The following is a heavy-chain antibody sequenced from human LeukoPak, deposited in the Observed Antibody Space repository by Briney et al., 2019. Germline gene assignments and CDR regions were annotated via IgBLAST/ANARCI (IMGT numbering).Heavy chain of an antibody. CDR3: ARETAAAGSFIAINDY. J-gene: IGHJ4*02. D-gene: IGHD6-13*01. V-gene: IGHV4-34*08. CDR2: INHSGST. CDR1: GFTFSTYW. Sequence: GSLRLSCAASGFTFSTYWMSWIRQPPGKGLEWIGEINHSGSTNYNPSLKSRVTISVDTSKNQFSLKLSSVTAADTAVYYCARETAAAGSFIAINDYWGQGTLVTVSS.